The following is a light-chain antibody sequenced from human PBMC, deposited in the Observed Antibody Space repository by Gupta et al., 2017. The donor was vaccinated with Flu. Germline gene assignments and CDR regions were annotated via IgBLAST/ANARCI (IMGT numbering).Light chain of an antibody. Sequence: EIVLPQSPATLSVSPGQRATLSCRASQSVSSNLAWYQQKPGQAPRLLIYGAATRATGIPARFSSSGSGTEFTLTISSRQSEDFAVYYCQQYINWPPASFGQGTKLEIK. CDR1: QSVSSN. CDR2: GAA. CDR3: QQYINWPPAS. J-gene: IGKJ2*03. V-gene: IGKV3-15*01.